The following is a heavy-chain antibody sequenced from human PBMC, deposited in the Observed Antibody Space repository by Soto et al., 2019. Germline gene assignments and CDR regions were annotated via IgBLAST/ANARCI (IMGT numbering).Heavy chain of an antibody. J-gene: IGHJ4*02. D-gene: IGHD3-3*01. Sequence: GASVKVSCKASGYTFTSYYMHWVRQAPGQGLEWMGIINPSGGSTSYAQKFQGRVTMTRDTSTSTVYMELSSLRSEDTAVYYCARDPGRITIFGVVISHFDYWGQGTLVTV. CDR2: INPSGGST. V-gene: IGHV1-46*01. CDR3: ARDPGRITIFGVVISHFDY. CDR1: GYTFTSYY.